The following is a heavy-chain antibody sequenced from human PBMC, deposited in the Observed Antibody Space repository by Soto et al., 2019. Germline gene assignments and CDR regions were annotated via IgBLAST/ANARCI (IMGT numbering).Heavy chain of an antibody. D-gene: IGHD2-2*01. V-gene: IGHV3-15*01. CDR2: IKTKTDGGTT. Sequence: GGSLRLSCAASGFTFNDALMTWGRQAPGKGLEWVGRIKTKTDGGTTDYAAPVKGRFTISRDDSKNTVYLQMNSLKIEDTGVYYCTTERCTGTNCYVKNAFDSWGQGTVVTVSS. CDR3: TTERCTGTNCYVKNAFDS. J-gene: IGHJ3*02. CDR1: GFTFNDAL.